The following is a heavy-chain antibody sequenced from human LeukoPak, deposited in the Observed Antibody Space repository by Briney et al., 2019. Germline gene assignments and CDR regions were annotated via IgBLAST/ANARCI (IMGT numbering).Heavy chain of an antibody. CDR1: GGSISSYY. Sequence: SETLSLTCTVSGGSISSYYWSWIRQPPGKGLEWIGYIYYSGSTNYNPSLKSRVTISVDTSKNQFSLKLSSVTAADTAVYYCARQPYYYDSSGLNWFDPWGQGILVTVSS. D-gene: IGHD3-22*01. J-gene: IGHJ5*02. CDR2: IYYSGST. V-gene: IGHV4-59*08. CDR3: ARQPYYYDSSGLNWFDP.